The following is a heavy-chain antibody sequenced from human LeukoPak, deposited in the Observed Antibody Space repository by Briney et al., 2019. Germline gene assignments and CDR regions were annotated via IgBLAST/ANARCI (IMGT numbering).Heavy chain of an antibody. Sequence: GGSLRLSCAASGSTFDDYAMHWVRQAPGKGLEWVSGISWNSGSIGYAASVRGRFTISRDNAKNSLYLQMNSLRAEDMALYYCAKSYGDYALDYWGQGTLVTVSS. D-gene: IGHD4-17*01. J-gene: IGHJ4*02. CDR2: ISWNSGSI. CDR3: AKSYGDYALDY. CDR1: GSTFDDYA. V-gene: IGHV3-9*03.